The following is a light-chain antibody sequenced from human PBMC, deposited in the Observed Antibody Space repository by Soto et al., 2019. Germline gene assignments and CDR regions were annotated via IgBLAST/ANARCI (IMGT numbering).Light chain of an antibody. CDR1: QSVSSY. Sequence: EIVLTQSPATLSLSPGERATLSCRASQSVSSYLAWYQQKPGQAPRLLIYDASNRATGIPARFSGSGSGTDFTLTISSLEPGDFAVYYCQQRSNWPPWTCGQGTKVEIK. CDR3: QQRSNWPPWT. V-gene: IGKV3-11*01. J-gene: IGKJ1*01. CDR2: DAS.